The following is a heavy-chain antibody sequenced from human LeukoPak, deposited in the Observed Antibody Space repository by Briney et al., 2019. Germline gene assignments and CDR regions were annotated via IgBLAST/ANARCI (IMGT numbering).Heavy chain of an antibody. J-gene: IGHJ4*02. CDR3: ARVFDGSAPYFDH. Sequence: NPSQTLSLTCTVSGGSITSGDYYWSWIRQAPGKGLEWIGYIYHSGNVYYNPSLKNRIIISADTSKNQFSLKLSFVTAAGTAVYYCARVFDGSAPYFDHWGQGTLVTVSS. CDR1: GGSITSGDYY. D-gene: IGHD5-24*01. V-gene: IGHV4-30-4*01. CDR2: IYHSGNV.